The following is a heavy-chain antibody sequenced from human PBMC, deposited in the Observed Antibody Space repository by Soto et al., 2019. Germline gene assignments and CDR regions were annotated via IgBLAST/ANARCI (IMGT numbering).Heavy chain of an antibody. Sequence: DVQLVESGGGLVQPGGSLRLSCSGSGFTFSNYAMHWVRQAPEKGLESVSAISINIDSTYYADSVKGRFIISRDNSKNTLYLQMSNLRPEDTALYYCVKVSGGTFGYYFDYWGQGTLVTVSS. D-gene: IGHD1-26*01. CDR1: GFTFSNYA. CDR2: ISINIDST. V-gene: IGHV3-64D*06. CDR3: VKVSGGTFGYYFDY. J-gene: IGHJ4*02.